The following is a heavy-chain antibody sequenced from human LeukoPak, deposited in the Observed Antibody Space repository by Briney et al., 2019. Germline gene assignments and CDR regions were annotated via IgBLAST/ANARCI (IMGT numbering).Heavy chain of an antibody. CDR2: IYYSGST. J-gene: IGHJ3*02. Sequence: PSETLSLTCTVSGGSISSYYWSWIRQPPGKGLEWIGYIYYSGSTNYNPSLKSRVTISVDTSKNQFSLKLSSVTAADTAVYYCARESSYGDNGSGAFDIWGQGTMVTVSS. V-gene: IGHV4-59*01. CDR3: ARESSYGDNGSGAFDI. CDR1: GGSISSYY. D-gene: IGHD4-17*01.